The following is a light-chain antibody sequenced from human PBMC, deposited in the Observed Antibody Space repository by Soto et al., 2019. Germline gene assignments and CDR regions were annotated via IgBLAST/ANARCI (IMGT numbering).Light chain of an antibody. CDR2: DVS. CDR3: SSYTSSSPSYYS. Sequence: QSVLTQPASVSGSPGQSITISCTGTSSDVGGYNYVSWYQQHPGKAPKLMIYDVSNRPSGVSNRFSGPKSGNTASLTISGLQVEDEADYSCSSYTSSSPSYYSFGTGTKVPVL. J-gene: IGLJ1*01. CDR1: SSDVGGYNY. V-gene: IGLV2-14*01.